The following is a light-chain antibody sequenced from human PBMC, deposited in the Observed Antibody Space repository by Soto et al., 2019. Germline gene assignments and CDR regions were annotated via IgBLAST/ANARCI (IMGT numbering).Light chain of an antibody. Sequence: EIVWTQSPGTLSFSPGERSTLSCRASQSVSSSFLAWYQQKPGQAPRLLIYGASNRATGIPDRFSGSGSGTEFTLTISSLQPDDFATYYCQHYNSYSEAFGQGTKV. V-gene: IGKV3-20*01. CDR2: GAS. J-gene: IGKJ1*01. CDR3: QHYNSYSEA. CDR1: QSVSSSF.